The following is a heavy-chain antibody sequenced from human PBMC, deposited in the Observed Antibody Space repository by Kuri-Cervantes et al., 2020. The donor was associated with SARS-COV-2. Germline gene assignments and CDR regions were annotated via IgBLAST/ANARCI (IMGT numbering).Heavy chain of an antibody. Sequence: SETLSLTCTVSGGSISSYYWSWIRQPAGKGLEWIGRIYTSGSTNYNPSLKSRVTMSVDTSKNQFSQKLSSVTAADTAVYYCAKEGSFSDYDFWSGTYMDVWGKGTTVTVSS. D-gene: IGHD3-3*01. V-gene: IGHV4-4*07. CDR3: AKEGSFSDYDFWSGTYMDV. CDR2: IYTSGST. J-gene: IGHJ6*03. CDR1: GGSISSYY.